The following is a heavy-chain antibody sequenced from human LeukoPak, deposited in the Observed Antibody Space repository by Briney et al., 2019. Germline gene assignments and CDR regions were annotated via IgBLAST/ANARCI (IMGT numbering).Heavy chain of an antibody. V-gene: IGHV4-59*08. J-gene: IGHJ4*02. CDR1: GGSISSYY. CDR3: ARLRDDSSGYYPPYYFDY. CDR2: IYYSGGT. Sequence: PSETLSLTCTVSGGSISSYYWSWIRQPPGKGLEWIGYIYYSGGTNYNPSLKSRVTISVDTSKNQFSLKLSSVTAADTAVYYCARLRDDSSGYYPPYYFDYWGQGTLVTVSS. D-gene: IGHD3-22*01.